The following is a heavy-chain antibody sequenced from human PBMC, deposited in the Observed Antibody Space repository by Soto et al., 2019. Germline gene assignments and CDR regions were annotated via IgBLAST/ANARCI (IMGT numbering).Heavy chain of an antibody. CDR1: GGTFSSHA. CDR2: FIPVFETP. J-gene: IGHJ6*02. V-gene: IGHV1-69*01. Sequence: QVQLEQSGAEVKKPGSSVKVSCKASGGTFSSHAISWVRQAPGQGLEWMGGFIPVFETPNYAQKFQGRVTITADEPTRTAYMELSSLRSEDTAVYYCALPPRTGYQYGMDVWGQGTTVTVSS. CDR3: ALPPRTGYQYGMDV.